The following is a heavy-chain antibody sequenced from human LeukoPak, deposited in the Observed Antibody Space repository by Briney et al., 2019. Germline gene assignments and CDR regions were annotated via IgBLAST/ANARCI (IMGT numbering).Heavy chain of an antibody. J-gene: IGHJ4*02. V-gene: IGHV4-34*01. CDR3: ARHTREIYMGIAAAGVPYYFDY. D-gene: IGHD6-13*01. CDR2: INHSGST. Sequence: SETLSLTCAVYGGSFSGYYWSWIRQPPGKGLEWIGEINHSGSTNYNPSLKSRVTISVDTSKNQFSLKLSSVTAADTAVYYCARHTREIYMGIAAAGVPYYFDYWGQGTLVTVSS. CDR1: GGSFSGYY.